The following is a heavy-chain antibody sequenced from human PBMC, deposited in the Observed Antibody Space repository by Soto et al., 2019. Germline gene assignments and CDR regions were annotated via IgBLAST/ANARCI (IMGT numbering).Heavy chain of an antibody. CDR2: IKSKTDGGTT. CDR3: TTAFGWSLGAFDI. D-gene: IGHD3-10*01. V-gene: IGHV3-15*01. Sequence: GGSLRLSCAASGFTFSNAWMSWVRQAPGKGLEWVGRIKSKTDGGTTDYAAPVKGRFTISRDDSKNTLYLQMNSLKTEDTAVYYCTTAFGWSLGAFDIWGQGTMVTVSS. J-gene: IGHJ3*02. CDR1: GFTFSNAW.